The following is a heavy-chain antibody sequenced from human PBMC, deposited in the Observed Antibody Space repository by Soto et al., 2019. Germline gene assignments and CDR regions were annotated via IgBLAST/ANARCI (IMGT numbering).Heavy chain of an antibody. CDR1: GGSINTGGHY. V-gene: IGHV4-31*03. J-gene: IGHJ4*02. CDR3: AGGPSEYYFDS. D-gene: IGHD1-26*01. Sequence: PSETLSLTCSVSGGSINTGGHYWGWIRQHPGKGLEWIGYIYYSGTTYYNPSLKSRLTISLDTSENHFSLKLTSVTAADTAVYYCAGGPSEYYFDSWGQGALVTVS. CDR2: IYYSGTT.